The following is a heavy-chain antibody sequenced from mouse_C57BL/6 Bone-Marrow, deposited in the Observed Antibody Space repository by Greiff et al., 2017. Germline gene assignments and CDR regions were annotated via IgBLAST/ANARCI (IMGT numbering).Heavy chain of an antibody. V-gene: IGHV1-64*01. CDR1: GYTFTSYW. J-gene: IGHJ2*01. Sequence: QVQLQQPGAELVKPGASVKLSCKASGYTFTSYWMHWVKQRPGQGLEWIGMIHPNSGSTNYNEKFKNKATLTVDKSSSTAYMQLSSLTSEDSAVYYCARIYYDYGCWGQGTTLTVSS. D-gene: IGHD2-4*01. CDR3: ARIYYDYGC. CDR2: IHPNSGST.